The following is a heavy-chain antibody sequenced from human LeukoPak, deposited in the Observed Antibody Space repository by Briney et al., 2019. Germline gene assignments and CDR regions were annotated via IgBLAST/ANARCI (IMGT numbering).Heavy chain of an antibody. CDR3: ARGYSYGYGYYYYSYMDV. D-gene: IGHD5-18*01. J-gene: IGHJ6*03. Sequence: PSETLSLTCAVYGGSFSGYYWSWIRQPPGKGLEWIGEINHSGSTNYNPSLKSRVTISVDTSKNQFSLKLSSVTAADTAVYYCARGYSYGYGYYYYSYMDVWGKGTTVTISS. CDR1: GGSFSGYY. CDR2: INHSGST. V-gene: IGHV4-34*01.